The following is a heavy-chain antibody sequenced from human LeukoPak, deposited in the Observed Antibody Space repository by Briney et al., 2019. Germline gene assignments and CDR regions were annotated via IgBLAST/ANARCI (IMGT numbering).Heavy chain of an antibody. CDR3: AQGGDASGRVLNY. Sequence: GGSLRLSCAASGFTFDDYAMHWVRQAPGKGLEWVSGISWNSGSIGYADSVKGRFTISRDNAKNSLYLQMNSLRAEDTALYYCAQGGDASGRVLNYWGQGTLVTVSS. V-gene: IGHV3-9*01. CDR1: GFTFDDYA. D-gene: IGHD3-10*01. CDR2: ISWNSGSI. J-gene: IGHJ4*02.